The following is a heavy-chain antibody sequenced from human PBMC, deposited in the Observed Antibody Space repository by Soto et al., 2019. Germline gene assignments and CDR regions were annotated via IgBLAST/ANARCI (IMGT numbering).Heavy chain of an antibody. CDR1: GFTFSSYA. V-gene: IGHV3-30*18. D-gene: IGHD6-13*01. CDR2: ISSDGGNK. Sequence: GGSLRLSCAPSGFTFSSYAMQWVRQAPGKGLEWVGVISSDGGNKYYADSVKGRFTISRDNSKNMLYLQMNSLRSEDTAVYFCAKDAAAAGTFDYWGQGTLVTVSS. J-gene: IGHJ4*02. CDR3: AKDAAAAGTFDY.